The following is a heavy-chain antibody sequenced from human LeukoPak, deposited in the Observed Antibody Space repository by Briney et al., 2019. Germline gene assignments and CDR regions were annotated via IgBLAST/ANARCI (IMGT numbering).Heavy chain of an antibody. CDR2: IYYSGST. Sequence: ASETLSLPCGVSGGSISSGGYYWSWIRQHPGKGLEWIGYIYYSGSTYYNPSLKSRVTISVDTSKNQFSLKLSSVTAADTAVYYCARDENYYDSSGYFDWYFDLWGRGTLVTVSS. V-gene: IGHV4-31*11. CDR1: GGSISSGGYY. CDR3: ARDENYYDSSGYFDWYFDL. J-gene: IGHJ2*01. D-gene: IGHD3-22*01.